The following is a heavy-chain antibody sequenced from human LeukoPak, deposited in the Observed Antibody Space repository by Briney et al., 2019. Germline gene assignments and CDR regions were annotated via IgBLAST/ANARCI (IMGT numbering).Heavy chain of an antibody. Sequence: GGSLRLSCAASGFTFSSYSMNWVRQAPGKGLEWVSSISSSSSYIYYADSVKGRFTISSDNAKNSLYLQMNSLRAEDTAVYYCARVRWAATTRDAFDIWGQGTMVTVSS. CDR1: GFTFSSYS. D-gene: IGHD4-23*01. CDR2: ISSSSSYI. J-gene: IGHJ3*02. V-gene: IGHV3-21*01. CDR3: ARVRWAATTRDAFDI.